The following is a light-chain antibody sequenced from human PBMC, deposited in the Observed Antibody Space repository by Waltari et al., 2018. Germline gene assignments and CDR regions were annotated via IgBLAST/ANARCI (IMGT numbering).Light chain of an antibody. J-gene: IGKJ2*02. Sequence: ILLTQSPDTLTLSPGERATLSCWASQSVGNYLAWYQQKPGQAPRLLIYDASKRATGIPARFSGSGSGTDFTLTISSLEPEDCAVYYGQQRSISCTFGLGTRLEI. V-gene: IGKV3-11*01. CDR2: DAS. CDR3: QQRSISCT. CDR1: QSVGNY.